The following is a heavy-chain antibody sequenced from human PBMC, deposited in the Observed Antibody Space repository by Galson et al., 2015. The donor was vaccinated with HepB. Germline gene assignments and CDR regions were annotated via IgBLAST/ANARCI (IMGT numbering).Heavy chain of an antibody. CDR3: AREEYDILTGHHNYYYYYGMDV. V-gene: IGHV3-33*07. CDR2: IWYDGSNK. Sequence: SLRLSCAASGFTLTEYAMSWVRQAPGKGLEWVAVIWYDGSNKYYADSVKGRFTISRDNSKNTLYLQMNSLRAEDTAVYYCAREEYDILTGHHNYYYYYGMDVWGQGTTVTVSS. D-gene: IGHD3-9*01. CDR1: GFTLTEYA. J-gene: IGHJ6*02.